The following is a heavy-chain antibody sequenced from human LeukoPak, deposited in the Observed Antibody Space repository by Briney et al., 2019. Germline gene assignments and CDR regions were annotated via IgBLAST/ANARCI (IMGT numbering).Heavy chain of an antibody. D-gene: IGHD3-10*01. CDR3: AKALWFGESSPRGNFDY. CDR1: GFTFSSYS. J-gene: IGHJ4*02. Sequence: GGSLRLSCAASGFTFSSYSMNWVRQAPGKGLEWVSSISSSSSYIYYADSVKGRFTISRDNAKNSLYLQMNSLRAEDTALYYCAKALWFGESSPRGNFDYWGQGTLVTVSS. CDR2: ISSSSSYI. V-gene: IGHV3-21*04.